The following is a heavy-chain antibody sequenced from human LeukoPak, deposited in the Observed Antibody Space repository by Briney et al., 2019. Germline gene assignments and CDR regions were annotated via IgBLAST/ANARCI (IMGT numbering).Heavy chain of an antibody. CDR1: GGSISSYY. Sequence: SETLSLTCTVSGGSISSYYWSWIRQPPGKGLEWIGYIYYSGSTNYNPSLKSRVTISVDTSKNQFSLKLSSVTAADTAVYYCARHRRDGSPTQDWGQGILVTVSS. CDR2: IYYSGST. J-gene: IGHJ4*02. CDR3: ARHRRDGSPTQD. D-gene: IGHD5-24*01. V-gene: IGHV4-59*08.